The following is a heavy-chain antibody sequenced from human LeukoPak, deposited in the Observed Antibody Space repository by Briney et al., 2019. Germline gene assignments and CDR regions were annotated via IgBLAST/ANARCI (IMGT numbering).Heavy chain of an antibody. V-gene: IGHV1-18*01. CDR1: GYTFTSYG. J-gene: IGHJ6*02. CDR2: ISAYNGNT. D-gene: IGHD3-22*01. Sequence: ASAKVSCKASGYTFTSYGISWVRQAPGQGLEWMGWISAYNGNTKYAQKVQGGVTMTTDTSTSTAYMELRSLRSDDTAVYYCAREMGYYDSSAHYYYAMDVWGQGTTVTVSS. CDR3: AREMGYYDSSAHYYYAMDV.